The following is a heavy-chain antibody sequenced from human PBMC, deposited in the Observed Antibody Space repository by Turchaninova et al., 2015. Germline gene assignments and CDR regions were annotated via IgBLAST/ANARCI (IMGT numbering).Heavy chain of an antibody. Sequence: QVQLPQSGPGLVKTSVSLSPPGCISGERVASSSAAWNWIRQSPWKGLEWLGRTYYRSRWYNDYALSVKSRITINSDTSENQFSLRLNSVTPEDTAVYYCARGGTYFKGFEFWGQGALVTVSS. D-gene: IGHD1-26*01. V-gene: IGHV6-1*01. CDR1: GERVASSSAA. CDR2: TYYRSRWYN. CDR3: ARGGTYFKGFEF. J-gene: IGHJ4*02.